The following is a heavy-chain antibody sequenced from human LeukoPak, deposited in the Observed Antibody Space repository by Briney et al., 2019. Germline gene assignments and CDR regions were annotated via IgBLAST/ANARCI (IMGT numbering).Heavy chain of an antibody. D-gene: IGHD3-3*02. CDR1: GDSVSTNSAA. Sequence: SQTLSLTCAISGDSVSTNSAAWCWIRQSPSRGLGWLGRTYFRSKWYIDYAVSVKSRIIINPDTSKNQFSLQLNFVTPEDTAVYYCARALGSAGDGFDIWGQGTMVTVSS. CDR2: TYFRSKWYI. J-gene: IGHJ3*02. CDR3: ARALGSAGDGFDI. V-gene: IGHV6-1*01.